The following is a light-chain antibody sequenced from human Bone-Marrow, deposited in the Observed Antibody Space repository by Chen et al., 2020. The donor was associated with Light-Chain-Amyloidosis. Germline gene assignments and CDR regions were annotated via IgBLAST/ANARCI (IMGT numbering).Light chain of an antibody. V-gene: IGLV3-21*02. CDR2: DDS. Sequence: SYVLTHPSPVSVAPAQTPTIPCGGNNIGSTSVHWYQQTPGQAPLLVVYDDSDRPSGIPERLSGSNSGNTATLTISRVEAGDEADYYCQVWDRSSDRPVFGGGTKLTVL. CDR1: NIGSTS. J-gene: IGLJ3*02. CDR3: QVWDRSSDRPV.